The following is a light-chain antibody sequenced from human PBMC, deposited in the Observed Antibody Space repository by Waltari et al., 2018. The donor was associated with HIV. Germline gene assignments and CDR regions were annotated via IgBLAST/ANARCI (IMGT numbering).Light chain of an antibody. Sequence: QSALTQPASVSGAPGQSITISCTTNSSDVGRYNLFSWYQQSPGKAPKFLIYAVTKRPSGVSNRFSGSKSGNTASLIISTLQADDEADYYCCSYAGASMVFGGGTKLTVL. CDR3: CSYAGASMV. J-gene: IGLJ3*02. V-gene: IGLV2-23*02. CDR1: SSDVGRYNL. CDR2: AVT.